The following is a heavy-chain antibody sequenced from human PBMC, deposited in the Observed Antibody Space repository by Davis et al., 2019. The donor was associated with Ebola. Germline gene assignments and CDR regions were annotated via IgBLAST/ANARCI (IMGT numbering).Heavy chain of an antibody. D-gene: IGHD2-15*01. CDR1: GGSFSGYY. V-gene: IGHV4-34*01. CDR3: AREVVVDYYGIDV. CDR2: INHSGST. J-gene: IGHJ6*02. Sequence: SEILSFTFAVYGGSFSGYYWSWIRKPQGKGLEWIGEINHSGSTNYNPSLKSRVTISVDTSKNQFSLKLSSVTAADTAVYYCAREVVVDYYGIDVWGQGTTVTVSS.